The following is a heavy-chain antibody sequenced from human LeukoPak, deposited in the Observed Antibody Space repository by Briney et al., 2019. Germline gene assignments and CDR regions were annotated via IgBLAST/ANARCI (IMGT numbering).Heavy chain of an antibody. CDR2: IYTSGST. V-gene: IGHV4-61*02. D-gene: IGHD3-22*01. J-gene: IGHJ3*02. Sequence: SSQTLSLTCTVSGGSISSGSYYWSWIRQPAGKGLEWIGRIYTSGSTNYNPSLKSRVTISVDTSKNQFSLKLSSVTAADTAVYYCARDLRNYCDSSNDDAFDIWGQGTMVTVSS. CDR3: ARDLRNYCDSSNDDAFDI. CDR1: GGSISSGSYY.